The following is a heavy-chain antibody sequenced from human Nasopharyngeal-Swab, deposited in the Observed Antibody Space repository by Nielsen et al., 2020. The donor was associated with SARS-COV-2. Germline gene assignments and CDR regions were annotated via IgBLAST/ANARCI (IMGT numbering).Heavy chain of an antibody. CDR2: ISSSSSYI. J-gene: IGHJ6*02. CDR1: GFTFSSYS. V-gene: IGHV3-21*01. CDR3: ASLYGSGSYYNRQTYYYYGMDV. Sequence: ESLILSCPASGFTFSSYSLNWVRPAPGKGLEWVSSISSSSSYIYYADSVKGRFNIYRDNAKNSLYLQMNSLRAEDTAVYYWASLYGSGSYYNRQTYYYYGMDVWGQGTTVTVSS. D-gene: IGHD3-10*01.